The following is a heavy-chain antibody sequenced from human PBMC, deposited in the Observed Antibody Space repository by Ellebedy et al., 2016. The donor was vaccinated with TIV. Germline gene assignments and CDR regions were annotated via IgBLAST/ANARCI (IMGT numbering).Heavy chain of an antibody. V-gene: IGHV1-46*01. D-gene: IGHD6-13*01. J-gene: IGHJ4*02. Sequence: ASVKVSCKASGYTFTKYYMHWLRQAPGQGLERMGMINPSGGSTSYAQKFQGRVTMTRDTSTSTVYMELSSLRSEDTAVYYCTCLQLGIADYFDYWGQGALVTVSS. CDR3: TCLQLGIADYFDY. CDR2: INPSGGST. CDR1: GYTFTKYY.